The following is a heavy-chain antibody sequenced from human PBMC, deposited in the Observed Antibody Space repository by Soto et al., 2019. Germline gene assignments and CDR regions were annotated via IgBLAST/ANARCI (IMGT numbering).Heavy chain of an antibody. D-gene: IGHD3-16*01. CDR1: GDSLSSSNHY. CDR3: ARAKMGELLLLDC. V-gene: IGHV4-30-4*02. Sequence: SATLSLTCTVSGDSLSSSNHYWNWISQPPGKGPEGIGYIFSGGNTYNNPSLNTRATLSVDTFKNQFSLTLTSVTAADTAVYYCARAKMGELLLLDCWGQGILVTVSS. CDR2: IFSGGNT. J-gene: IGHJ4*02.